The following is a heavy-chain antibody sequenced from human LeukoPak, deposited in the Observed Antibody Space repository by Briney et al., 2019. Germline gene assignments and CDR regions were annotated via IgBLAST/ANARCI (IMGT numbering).Heavy chain of an antibody. J-gene: IGHJ3*02. V-gene: IGHV1-24*01. Sequence: GASVKVSCKVSGYTLTELSMHWVRQAPGKGLEWMGGFDPEDGETIYAQKFQGRVTMTEDTSTDTAYMELSSLRSEDTAVYYCVTFKVRGSYYFAFDIWGQGTMVTVSS. D-gene: IGHD1-26*01. CDR1: GYTLTELS. CDR2: FDPEDGET. CDR3: VTFKVRGSYYFAFDI.